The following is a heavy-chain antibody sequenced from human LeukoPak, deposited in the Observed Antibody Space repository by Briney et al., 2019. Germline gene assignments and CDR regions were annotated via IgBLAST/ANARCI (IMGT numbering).Heavy chain of an antibody. CDR2: INPNSGGT. CDR1: GYTFTGYY. CDR3: ARGPFGTMVRGVPYYFDY. D-gene: IGHD3-10*01. Sequence: GASVKVSCKASGYTFTGYYMHWVRQAPGQGLEWMGWINPNSGGTNYAQKFQGRVTMTRDTSISTAYMELSRLRSDDTAVYYRARGPFGTMVRGVPYYFDYWGQGTLVTVSS. J-gene: IGHJ4*02. V-gene: IGHV1-2*02.